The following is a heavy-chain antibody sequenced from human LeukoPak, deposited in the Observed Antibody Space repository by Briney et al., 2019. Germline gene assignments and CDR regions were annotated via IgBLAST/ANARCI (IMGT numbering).Heavy chain of an antibody. CDR1: GFAFSTSW. Sequence: GGSLRLSCAASGFAFSTSWMTWVRQAPGKGLEWVANIKKDGSAIHYVDSVKGRFTISRDNAKNSLYLQMNSMRAEDTAVYYCARDFSPSCGGDCYLDAFDIWGQGTMVTVSS. V-gene: IGHV3-7*01. CDR3: ARDFSPSCGGDCYLDAFDI. CDR2: IKKDGSAI. D-gene: IGHD2-21*01. J-gene: IGHJ3*02.